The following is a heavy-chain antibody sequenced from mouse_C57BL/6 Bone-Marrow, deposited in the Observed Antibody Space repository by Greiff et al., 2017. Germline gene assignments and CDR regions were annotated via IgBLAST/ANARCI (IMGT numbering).Heavy chain of an antibody. CDR2: IDTANGNP. Sequence: VKLQQSVAELVRPGASVKLSCTASGFNIKNTYMHWVKQRPEPGLEWIGRIDTANGNPKYAPTFPGKATITADTSSNTAYLQLSSLTSDDTAIYDCARRGYGNPYAMDYWGQGTSVTVSS. CDR1: GFNIKNTY. J-gene: IGHJ4*01. CDR3: ARRGYGNPYAMDY. D-gene: IGHD2-1*01. V-gene: IGHV14-3*01.